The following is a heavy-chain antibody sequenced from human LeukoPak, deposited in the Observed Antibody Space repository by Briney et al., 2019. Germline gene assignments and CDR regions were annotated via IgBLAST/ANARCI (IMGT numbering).Heavy chain of an antibody. J-gene: IGHJ4*02. D-gene: IGHD3-3*01. CDR2: IYFSGST. Sequence: PAETLSLTCTLSGGSIRSYYWSWIRQPPGKGLEWIGYIYFSGSTSYNPSLKSRVPISVDRSKNQFSLKLRSVAAADTAVYYCARSYDTNFDYWGRGALVTVSS. CDR3: ARSYDTNFDY. CDR1: GGSIRSYY. V-gene: IGHV4-59*01.